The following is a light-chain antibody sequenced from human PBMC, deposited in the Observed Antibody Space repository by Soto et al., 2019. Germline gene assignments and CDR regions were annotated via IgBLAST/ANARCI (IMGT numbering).Light chain of an antibody. J-gene: IGKJ1*01. CDR2: AAT. CDR3: QEATTFPLWT. V-gene: IGKV1-12*01. Sequence: DIQMTQSPSSVSASIGDRVTITCRASQGFSNWLAWYQQKPGKAPQLLIYAATSLQAGVPSRFSGSVSGTDFTLTIDNLQPEDFATYFCQEATTFPLWTFGQGTKVEFK. CDR1: QGFSNW.